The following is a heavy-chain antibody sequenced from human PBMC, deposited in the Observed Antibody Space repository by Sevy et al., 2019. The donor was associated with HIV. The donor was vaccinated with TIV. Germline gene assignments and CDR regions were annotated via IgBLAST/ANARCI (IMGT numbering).Heavy chain of an antibody. CDR1: GFTFRNFG. CDR2: IRYDGSDK. J-gene: IGHJ4*02. CDR3: AKDLAGPGRRYFDY. D-gene: IGHD6-13*01. Sequence: GGSLRLSCTASGFTFRNFGMHWVRQVPGKGLEWVTFIRYDGSDKYYAASVKGRFTISRDDSKNTVYLQMDSLRAEDTAIYYCAKDLAGPGRRYFDYWGQGTLVTVSS. V-gene: IGHV3-30*02.